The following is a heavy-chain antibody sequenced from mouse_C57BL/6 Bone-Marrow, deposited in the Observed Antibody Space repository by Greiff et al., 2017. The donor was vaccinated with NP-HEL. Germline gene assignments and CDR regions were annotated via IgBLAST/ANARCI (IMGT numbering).Heavy chain of an antibody. J-gene: IGHJ4*01. CDR3: AREALPYAMDY. CDR1: GYTFTSYW. D-gene: IGHD5-5*01. Sequence: QVQLQQPGAELVMPGASVKLSCKASGYTFTSYWLHWVKQRPGQGLEWIGEIAPSDSYTNYHQKFQGKSTLTVDKSSSTAYMQLSSLTSEDSAVYYCAREALPYAMDYWGQGTSVTVSS. CDR2: IAPSDSYT. V-gene: IGHV1-69*01.